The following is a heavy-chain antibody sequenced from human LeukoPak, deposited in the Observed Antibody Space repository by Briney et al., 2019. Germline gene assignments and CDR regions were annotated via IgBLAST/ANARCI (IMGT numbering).Heavy chain of an antibody. CDR2: IIPIFGTA. CDR1: GGTLSSYA. D-gene: IGHD3-3*01. Sequence: ASVKVSCKASGGTLSSYAISWVRQAPGQGLEWMGGIIPIFGTANYAQKFQGRVTITADESTSTAYMELSSLRSEDTAVYYCARDGTYYDFWSGYSRAGNWFDPWGQGTLVTVSS. CDR3: ARDGTYYDFWSGYSRAGNWFDP. V-gene: IGHV1-69*13. J-gene: IGHJ5*02.